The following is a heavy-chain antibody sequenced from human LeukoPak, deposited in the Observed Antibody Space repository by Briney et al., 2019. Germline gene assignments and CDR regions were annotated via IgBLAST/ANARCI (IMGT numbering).Heavy chain of an antibody. D-gene: IGHD3-10*01. CDR1: GGSFSGYY. CDR2: INHSGST. CDR3: ASLRYGSGSQGALDYGSDY. Sequence: PSETLSPTCAVYGGSFSGYYWSWIRQPPGKGLEWIGEINHSGSTNYNPSLKSRVTISVDTSKNQFSLRLQSVTAADTAVYYCASLRYGSGSQGALDYGSDYWGQGTLVTVSS. J-gene: IGHJ4*02. V-gene: IGHV4-34*01.